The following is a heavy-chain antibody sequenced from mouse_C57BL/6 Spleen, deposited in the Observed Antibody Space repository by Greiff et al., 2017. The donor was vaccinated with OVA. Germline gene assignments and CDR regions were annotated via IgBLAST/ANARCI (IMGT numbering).Heavy chain of an antibody. Sequence: EVKLMESGGGLVQPGGSMKLSCVASGFTFSNYWMNWVRQSPEKGLEWVAQIRLKSDNYATHYAESVKGRFTISRDDSKSNVYLQMNNLRAEDTGIYYCTLTGRFAYWGQGTLVTVSA. D-gene: IGHD4-1*01. CDR1: GFTFSNYW. CDR2: IRLKSDNYAT. CDR3: TLTGRFAY. V-gene: IGHV6-3*01. J-gene: IGHJ3*01.